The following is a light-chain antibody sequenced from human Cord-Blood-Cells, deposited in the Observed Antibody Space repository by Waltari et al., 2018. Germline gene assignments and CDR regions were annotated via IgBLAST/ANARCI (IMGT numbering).Light chain of an antibody. CDR3: QAWDSSVV. V-gene: IGLV3-1*01. CDR2: QDS. CDR1: NLGDKY. Sequence: SYELTQPTSVSVSPGQTASITCSGDNLGDKYACWYQQKPGQSPVLVIYQDSKRPSGIPDRFSGSNSGNTTTLTISGTQAMDEADYYCQAWDSSVVFGGGTKLTVL. J-gene: IGLJ2*01.